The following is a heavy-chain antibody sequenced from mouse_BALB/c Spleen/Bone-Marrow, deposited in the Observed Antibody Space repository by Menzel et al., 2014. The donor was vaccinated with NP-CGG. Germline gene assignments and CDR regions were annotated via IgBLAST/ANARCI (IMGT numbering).Heavy chain of an antibody. J-gene: IGHJ4*01. Sequence: EVKLMESGGGLVKPGGSLKLSCAASGFAFSSYDMSWVRQTPEKRLEWVAYISSGGGSTYYPDTVKGRFTISRDNAKNTLYLQMSSLKSEDTAMYYCARLDYGNYEGGAMDYWGQGTSGTVSS. CDR3: ARLDYGNYEGGAMDY. V-gene: IGHV5-12-1*01. CDR2: ISSGGGST. CDR1: GFAFSSYD. D-gene: IGHD2-1*01.